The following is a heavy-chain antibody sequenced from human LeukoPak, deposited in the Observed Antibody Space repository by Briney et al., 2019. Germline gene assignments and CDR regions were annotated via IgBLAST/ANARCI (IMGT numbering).Heavy chain of an antibody. D-gene: IGHD6-13*01. Sequence: SGGPLRLSCAASGFTFSSYSMNWVRQAPGKGLEWVSYISSSSSYIYYADSVKGRFTISRDNAKNSLYLQMNSLRAEDTAVYYCARTAAVGSSWSFGSDWFDPGGQGTLVTVSS. CDR3: ARTAAVGSSWSFGSDWFDP. J-gene: IGHJ5*02. V-gene: IGHV3-21*01. CDR2: ISSSSSYI. CDR1: GFTFSSYS.